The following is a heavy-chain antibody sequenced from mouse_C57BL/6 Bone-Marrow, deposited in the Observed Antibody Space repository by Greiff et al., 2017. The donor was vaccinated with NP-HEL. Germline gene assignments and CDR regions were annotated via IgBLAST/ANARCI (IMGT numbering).Heavy chain of an antibody. Sequence: VQLVESGAELAKPGASVKLSCKASGYTFTSYWMHWVKQRPGQGLEWIGYINPSSGYTKYNQKFKDKATLTADKSSSTAYMQLSSLTYEDSAVYYCASPYYYGSSYDYYAMDYWGQGTSVTVSS. CDR2: INPSSGYT. V-gene: IGHV1-7*01. J-gene: IGHJ4*01. CDR3: ASPYYYGSSYDYYAMDY. CDR1: GYTFTSYW. D-gene: IGHD1-1*01.